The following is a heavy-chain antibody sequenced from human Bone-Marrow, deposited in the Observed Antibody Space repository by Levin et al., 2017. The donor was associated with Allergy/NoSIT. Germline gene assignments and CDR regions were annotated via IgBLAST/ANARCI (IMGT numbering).Heavy chain of an antibody. CDR2: IWYDGSNK. D-gene: IGHD5-24*01. V-gene: IGHV3-33*01. CDR3: ARTLGVDGYNNNALDL. CDR1: GFSFSSHG. Sequence: GESLKISCAVSGFSFSSHGMHWVRQAPGKGLEWVAFIWYDGSNKYYADSVKGRSTISRDNSKNTLYLQMNSLRVEDTAVYYCARTLGVDGYNNNALDLWGQGTMVTVSS. J-gene: IGHJ3*01.